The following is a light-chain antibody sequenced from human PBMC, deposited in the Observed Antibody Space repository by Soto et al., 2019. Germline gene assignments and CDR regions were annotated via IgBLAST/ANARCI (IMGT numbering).Light chain of an antibody. CDR3: QQRHMWPIT. CDR2: DAY. V-gene: IGKV3-11*01. CDR1: QSFRGL. Sequence: EVVLTQSPVTLSLSPGERATLSCRASQSFRGLLAWYQQKPGQAPRLLIYDAYNRATGIPPRFPGSGSGTDFTLTISSLEPEDSAVYYCQQRHMWPITFGQGTRLEIK. J-gene: IGKJ5*01.